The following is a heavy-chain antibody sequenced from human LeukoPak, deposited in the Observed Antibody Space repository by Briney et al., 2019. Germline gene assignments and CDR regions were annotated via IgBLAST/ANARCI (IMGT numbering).Heavy chain of an antibody. J-gene: IGHJ4*02. CDR3: ARAIGYRSSTSCYYFDY. V-gene: IGHV3-48*01. D-gene: IGHD2-2*01. CDR2: ISSRSSTI. Sequence: PGGSLRLSCAVSGFTFSTYSMNWVRQAPGKGLEWVSYISSRSSTIYYADSVKGRFTISRDNAKNSLYLQMNSLRAEDTAVYYCARAIGYRSSTSCYYFDYWGQGTLVTVSS. CDR1: GFTFSTYS.